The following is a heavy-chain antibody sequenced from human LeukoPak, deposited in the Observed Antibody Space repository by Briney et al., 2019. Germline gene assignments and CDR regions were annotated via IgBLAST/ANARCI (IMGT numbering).Heavy chain of an antibody. CDR3: ARVMAGNFYYYYMDV. CDR1: GYTFTGYY. Sequence: ASVKVSCKASGYTFTGYYMHWVRQAPGQGLEWMGWINPNSGGTNYAQKFQGRVTMTRDTSISTAYMELSRLRSDDTALYYCARVMAGNFYYYYMDVWGKGTTVTVSS. CDR2: INPNSGGT. V-gene: IGHV1-2*02. D-gene: IGHD6-19*01. J-gene: IGHJ6*03.